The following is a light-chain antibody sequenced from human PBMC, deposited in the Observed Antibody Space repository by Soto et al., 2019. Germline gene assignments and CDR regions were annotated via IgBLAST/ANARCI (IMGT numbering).Light chain of an antibody. CDR1: SSDVGGYNY. CDR2: EVN. CDR3: SSYAGSNNLV. V-gene: IGLV2-8*01. Sequence: QPVLTQPPSASGSPGQSVTISCTGTSSDVGGYNYVSWYQQHPGKAPQLMIYEVNKRPSGVPDRFSGSKSGNTASLTVSGLQAEDEADYYCSSYAGSNNLVFGGGTKLTVL. J-gene: IGLJ2*01.